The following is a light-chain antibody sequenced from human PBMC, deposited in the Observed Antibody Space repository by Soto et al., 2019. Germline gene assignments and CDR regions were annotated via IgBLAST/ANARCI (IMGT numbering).Light chain of an antibody. V-gene: IGKV3-15*01. CDR1: QSVNSN. CDR2: GAS. Sequence: DIVMTQSPATLSVSPGERAALSCRASQSVNSNFAWYPQNPGQAPSLHIYGASTRATGIPARFSGSGSGTECTLTFSSLQSEDFTVYYWQQYNNWPYTFGQGTKLEIK. J-gene: IGKJ2*01. CDR3: QQYNNWPYT.